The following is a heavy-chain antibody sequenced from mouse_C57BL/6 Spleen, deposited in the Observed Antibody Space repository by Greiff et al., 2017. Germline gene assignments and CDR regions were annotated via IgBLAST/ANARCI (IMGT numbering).Heavy chain of an antibody. D-gene: IGHD1-1*01. Sequence: EVMLVESGGGLVKPGGSLKLSCAASGFTFRSYAMSWVRQTPEKRLEWVATISDGGSYTYYPDNVKGRFTLSRDNAKNNLYLQMSHLKSEDTAMYDCSRAYGSSHWCIDVWGTGTTVTVSS. V-gene: IGHV5-4*03. CDR1: GFTFRSYA. J-gene: IGHJ1*03. CDR3: SRAYGSSHWCIDV. CDR2: ISDGGSYT.